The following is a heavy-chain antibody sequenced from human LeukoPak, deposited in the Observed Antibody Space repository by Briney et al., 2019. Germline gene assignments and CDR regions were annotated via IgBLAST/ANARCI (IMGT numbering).Heavy chain of an antibody. Sequence: GGSLRLPCVASGFLFSDYGMHWVRQAPGKGLEWVGVISDDGSNKYYADSVKGRFTISRGNSKNTLYLQMNSLRAEDTAVYYCARPRWSNYYYYGMDVWGQGTTVTVSS. J-gene: IGHJ6*02. CDR1: GFLFSDYG. CDR2: ISDDGSNK. V-gene: IGHV3-30*03. CDR3: ARPRWSNYYYYGMDV. D-gene: IGHD4-23*01.